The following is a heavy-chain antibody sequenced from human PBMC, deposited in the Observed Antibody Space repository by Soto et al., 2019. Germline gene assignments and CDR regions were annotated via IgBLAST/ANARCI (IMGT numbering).Heavy chain of an antibody. CDR2: IIPIFGTA. J-gene: IGHJ6*02. CDR1: GGTFSSYA. D-gene: IGHD3-10*02. Sequence: SVKVSCKASGGTFSSYAISWVRQAPGQGLEWMGGIIPIFGTANYAQKFQGRVTITADESTSTAYMELSSLRSEDTAVSYCAIARCYAASTDIDVCSQGNTLPVSS. V-gene: IGHV1-69*13. CDR3: AIARCYAASTDIDV.